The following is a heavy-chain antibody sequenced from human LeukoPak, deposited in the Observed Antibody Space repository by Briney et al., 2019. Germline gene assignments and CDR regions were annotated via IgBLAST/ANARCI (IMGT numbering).Heavy chain of an antibody. J-gene: IGHJ6*02. CDR2: ISYDGTNK. D-gene: IGHD3-22*01. CDR1: GLSFSDSA. CDR3: ATARDTRSGNYYYAMDV. Sequence: TGGSLRLSCAASGLSFSDSALHCVRQAPGKGLEWVTIISYDGTNKYYADSVKGRFTISRDNSKNTLNLQMNSLRTEDTAVYYCATARDTRSGNYYYAMDVWGQGTTVTVSS. V-gene: IGHV3-30-3*01.